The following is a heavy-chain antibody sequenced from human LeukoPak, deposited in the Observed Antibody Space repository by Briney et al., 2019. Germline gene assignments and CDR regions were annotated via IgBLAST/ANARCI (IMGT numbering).Heavy chain of an antibody. V-gene: IGHV5-51*01. D-gene: IGHD6-6*01. CDR3: ARGGPYSSSPQGWFDP. CDR2: IYPGDSDT. J-gene: IGHJ5*02. CDR1: GYSFTSYW. Sequence: GESLKISCKGSGYSFTSYWIGWVRQMPGKGLEWMGIIYPGDSDTRYSPSFQGQVTISADKSISTAYLQWSSLKASDTAMYYCARGGPYSSSPQGWFDPWGQGTLVTVSS.